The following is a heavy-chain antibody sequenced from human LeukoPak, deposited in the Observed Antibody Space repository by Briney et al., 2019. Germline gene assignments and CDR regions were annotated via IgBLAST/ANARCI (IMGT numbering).Heavy chain of an antibody. Sequence: SETLSLTCTVSGGSISRYYWSWIRQPPGKGLEWIGYIYYSGSTNYNPSLKSRVTISVDTSKNQFSLKLSSVTAADPAVYYCARAGKVTTDIDNFDYWGQGTLVTVSS. CDR1: GGSISRYY. V-gene: IGHV4-59*01. J-gene: IGHJ4*02. CDR2: IYYSGST. D-gene: IGHD4-17*01. CDR3: ARAGKVTTDIDNFDY.